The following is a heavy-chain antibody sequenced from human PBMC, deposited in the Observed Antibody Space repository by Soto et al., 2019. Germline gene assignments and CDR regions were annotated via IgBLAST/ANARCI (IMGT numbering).Heavy chain of an antibody. CDR2: ISYDGSNK. J-gene: IGHJ4*02. Sequence: PGGSLRLSCAASGFTFSSYAMHWVRQAPGKGLEWVAVISYDGSNKYYADSVKGRFTISRDNSKNTLYLQMNSLRAEDTAVYYCAVGPDFWSGYLTLNLDYWGQGTLVTVSS. V-gene: IGHV3-30-3*01. D-gene: IGHD3-3*01. CDR3: AVGPDFWSGYLTLNLDY. CDR1: GFTFSSYA.